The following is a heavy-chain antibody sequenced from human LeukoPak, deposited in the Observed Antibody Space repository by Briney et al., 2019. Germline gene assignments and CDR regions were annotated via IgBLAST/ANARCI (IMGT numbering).Heavy chain of an antibody. V-gene: IGHV4-39*01. Sequence: SETLSLTCNVSGGSISTTSYYWGWIRQSPGKGLEWIASMHYAGSTYYNPSLKSRVTISIDTSKNQVSMNLTSVTAADTAVYYCASRPPVSGYVVSWGQGTLVTVSS. D-gene: IGHD5-12*01. CDR3: ASRPPVSGYVVS. J-gene: IGHJ4*02. CDR1: GGSISTTSYY. CDR2: MHYAGST.